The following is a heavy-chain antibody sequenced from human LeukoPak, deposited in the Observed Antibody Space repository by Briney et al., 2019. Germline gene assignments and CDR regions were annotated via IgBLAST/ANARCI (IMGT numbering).Heavy chain of an antibody. CDR3: ARGAYGDYRNYFDY. CDR2: IIPVFDTT. CDR1: GGTFSSYA. D-gene: IGHD4-17*01. J-gene: IGHJ4*02. V-gene: IGHV1-69*05. Sequence: SVKVSFKASGGTFSSYAISWVRQAPGQGLEWMGRIIPVFDTTNYAQRFLDRVTITTDESTSTAYMELSSLRSEDTAVYYCARGAYGDYRNYFDYWGQGTLVTVSS.